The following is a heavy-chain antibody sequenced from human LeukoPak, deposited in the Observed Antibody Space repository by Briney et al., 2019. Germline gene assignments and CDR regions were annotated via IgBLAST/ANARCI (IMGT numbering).Heavy chain of an antibody. J-gene: IGHJ4*02. D-gene: IGHD4-17*01. CDR1: VFSLTTSGMC. CDR3: ARTRDDGDIDY. CDR2: IDWADDK. Sequence: SGPTLVNPTQTLTLTCTFSVFSLTTSGMCMTWVRQPPGKALEWLALIDWADDKFYSASLWTRLTISMDTSRNQVLLTMTNMDPADAGTYYCARTRDDGDIDYWGQGTLVTVSS. V-gene: IGHV2-70*20.